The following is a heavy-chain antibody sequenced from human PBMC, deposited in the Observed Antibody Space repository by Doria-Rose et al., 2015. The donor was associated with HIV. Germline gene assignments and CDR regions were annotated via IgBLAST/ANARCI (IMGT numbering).Heavy chain of an antibody. D-gene: IGHD6-13*01. Sequence: SGPVLVKPTETLTLTCTVSGVSLSSPGMGVSWIRQPPGKALEWLANIFSDDERSCTTSLKSRLTISRGTSKSQVVLTMTDMDPVDTATYYCARIKSSRWYHKYYFDFWGQGTLVIVSA. V-gene: IGHV2-26*01. CDR1: GVSLSSPGMG. CDR3: ARIKSSRWYHKYYFDF. J-gene: IGHJ4*02. CDR2: IFSDDER.